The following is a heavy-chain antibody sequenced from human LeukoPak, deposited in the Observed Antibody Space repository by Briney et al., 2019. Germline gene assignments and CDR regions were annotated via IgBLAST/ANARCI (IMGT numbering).Heavy chain of an antibody. J-gene: IGHJ4*02. Sequence: PSQTLSLTCAVSGGSISSGGYSWSWIRQPPGKGLEWIGYIYHSGSTYYNPSLKSRVTISVDRSKNQFSLKLSSVTAADTAVYYCARQAWSVTIGSNYFDYGAKGTLVTVSS. D-gene: IGHD2-8*02. CDR3: ARQAWSVTIGSNYFDY. CDR2: IYHSGST. CDR1: GGSISSGGYS. V-gene: IGHV4-30-2*01.